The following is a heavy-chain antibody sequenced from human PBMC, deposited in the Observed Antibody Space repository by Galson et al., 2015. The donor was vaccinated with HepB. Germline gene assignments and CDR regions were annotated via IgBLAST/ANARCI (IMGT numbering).Heavy chain of an antibody. D-gene: IGHD5-12*01. CDR2: ISSHGDST. J-gene: IGHJ4*02. CDR3: VKCQQGYSGYDYLDY. V-gene: IGHV3-64D*06. Sequence: SLRLSCAASGFTFSSYAMHWVRQAAGKGLDFVSVISSHGDSTYYADSVKGRFTISRDNSKNTLYLQMSSLRAEDTALYYCVKCQQGYSGYDYLDYWGQGTLVTVSS. CDR1: GFTFSSYA.